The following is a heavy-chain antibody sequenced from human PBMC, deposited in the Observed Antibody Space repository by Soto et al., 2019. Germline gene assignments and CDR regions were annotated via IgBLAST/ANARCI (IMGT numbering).Heavy chain of an antibody. V-gene: IGHV1-8*01. D-gene: IGHD3-9*01. CDR3: ARLKLLRYFDWLLGHYYYYYMDV. J-gene: IGHJ6*03. CDR1: GYTFTSYD. CDR2: MNPNSGNT. Sequence: GASVKVSCKASGYTFTSYDINWVRQATGQGLEWMGWMNPNSGNTGCAQKFQGKVTMTRNTSISTAYMELSSLRSEDTAVYYCARLKLLRYFDWLLGHYYYYYMDVWGKGTTVTVSS.